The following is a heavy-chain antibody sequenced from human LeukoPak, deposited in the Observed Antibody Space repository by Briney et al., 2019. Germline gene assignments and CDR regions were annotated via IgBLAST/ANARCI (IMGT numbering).Heavy chain of an antibody. D-gene: IGHD4-11*01. CDR3: ARFKVTVTSIP. CDR1: GFTFSDYW. V-gene: IGHV3-74*01. Sequence: GGSLRLSCAASGFTFSDYWMHWVRQAPGKGLGWVSRINLDGSSASYADSVKGRFTISRDNAKNTLYLQMNSLRAEDTAVYYCARFKVTVTSIPWGQGTLVTVSS. CDR2: INLDGSSA. J-gene: IGHJ5*02.